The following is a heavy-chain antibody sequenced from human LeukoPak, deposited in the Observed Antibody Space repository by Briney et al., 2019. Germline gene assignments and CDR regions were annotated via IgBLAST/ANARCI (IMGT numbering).Heavy chain of an antibody. V-gene: IGHV3-23*01. CDR1: GFTFSSYA. CDR2: ISGSGGST. D-gene: IGHD6-19*01. Sequence: PGGSLRLSCVASGFTFSSYAMSWVRQAPGKGLEWVSAISGSGGSTYYADSVKGRFTISRDNSKNTLYLQMNSLRAEDTAVYYCAKSPRRTYSRGWYYFDYWGQGTLVTVSS. J-gene: IGHJ4*02. CDR3: AKSPRRTYSRGWYYFDY.